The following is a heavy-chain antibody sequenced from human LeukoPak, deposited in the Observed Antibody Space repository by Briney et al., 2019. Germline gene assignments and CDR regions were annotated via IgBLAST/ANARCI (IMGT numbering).Heavy chain of an antibody. D-gene: IGHD4-17*01. J-gene: IGHJ4*02. CDR1: GGSITSSTFY. CDR2: IYFGGST. Sequence: SETLSLTCTVSGGSITSSTFYWGWIRQPPGKGLEWIGNIYFGGSTYYNPSLKSRVTISVDASKSQFSMKLSSVTAADTAVFYCARITTVTTVWSWRQGTLVTVSS. V-gene: IGHV4-39*01. CDR3: ARITTVTTVWS.